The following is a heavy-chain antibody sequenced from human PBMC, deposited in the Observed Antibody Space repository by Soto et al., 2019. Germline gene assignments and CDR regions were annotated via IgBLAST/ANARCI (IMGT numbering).Heavy chain of an antibody. Sequence: PSETLSLTCTVSGGSISSGGYYWSWIRQHPGKGLEWIGYIYYSGSTYYNPSLKSRVTISVDTSKNQFSLKLSSVTAADTAVYYFARDQAYCSSTSCYNRFDHWGQGTLVTVSS. CDR1: GGSISSGGYY. CDR3: ARDQAYCSSTSCYNRFDH. J-gene: IGHJ4*02. D-gene: IGHD2-2*02. V-gene: IGHV4-31*03. CDR2: IYYSGST.